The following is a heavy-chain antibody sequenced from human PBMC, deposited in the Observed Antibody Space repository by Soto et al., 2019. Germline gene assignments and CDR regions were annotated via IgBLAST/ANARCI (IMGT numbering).Heavy chain of an antibody. V-gene: IGHV4-59*01. CDR3: ARDKGRYDSGMDV. CDR1: GGSIDSYY. CDR2: TFYSGST. D-gene: IGHD3-9*01. J-gene: IGHJ6*02. Sequence: SETLSLTCTVSGGSIDSYYWSWIRQPPGKALEWIGYTFYSGSTKYNPSLKSRATISVDTSKTHFSLNLTSVTAADTAVYYCARDKGRYDSGMDVWGQGTTVTAP.